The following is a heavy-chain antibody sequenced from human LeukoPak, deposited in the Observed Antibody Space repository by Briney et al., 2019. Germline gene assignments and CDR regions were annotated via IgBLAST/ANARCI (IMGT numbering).Heavy chain of an antibody. V-gene: IGHV2-5*01. CDR1: GFSLSTSGVG. D-gene: IGHD1-26*01. J-gene: IGHJ4*02. Sequence: SGPTLVNPTQTLTLTCTFSGFSLSTSGVGVGWIRQPPGKALEWLALIYWNDDKRYSPSLKSTLTITKDTSKNQVVLTTTNMDPVDTATYYCAQRAGGSYGFWGQGTLVTVSS. CDR2: IYWNDDK. CDR3: AQRAGGSYGF.